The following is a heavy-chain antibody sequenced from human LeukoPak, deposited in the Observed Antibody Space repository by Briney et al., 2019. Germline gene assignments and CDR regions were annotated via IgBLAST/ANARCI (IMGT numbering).Heavy chain of an antibody. CDR3: ASFYVNDSSGWH. D-gene: IGHD6-19*01. V-gene: IGHV4-39*01. J-gene: IGHJ4*02. CDR1: GGSISSSSYS. Sequence: SSETLSLTCTVSGGSISSSSYSWGWIRQPPGKGLEWIGSIYYSGSTYYNPSLKSRVTISVDTSKNQFSLKLSSVTAADTAVYYCASFYVNDSSGWHWDQGTLVTVSS. CDR2: IYYSGST.